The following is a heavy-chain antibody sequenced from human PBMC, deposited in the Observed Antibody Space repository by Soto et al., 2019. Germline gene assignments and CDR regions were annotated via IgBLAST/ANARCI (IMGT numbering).Heavy chain of an antibody. CDR1: GYTFTSYA. CDR3: ARARPTIFGVVNSGYGMDV. CDR2: INAGNGNT. V-gene: IGHV1-3*01. D-gene: IGHD3-3*01. J-gene: IGHJ6*02. Sequence: KKPLASVKVSCKASGYTFTSYAMHWVRQAPGQRLEWMGWINAGNGNTKYSQKFQGRVTITRDKSASTAYMELSSLRSEDTAVYYCARARPTIFGVVNSGYGMDVWGQGTTVTVSS.